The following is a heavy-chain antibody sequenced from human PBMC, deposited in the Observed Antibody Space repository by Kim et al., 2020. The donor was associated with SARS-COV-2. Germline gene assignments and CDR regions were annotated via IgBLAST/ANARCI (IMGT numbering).Heavy chain of an antibody. CDR3: AKDMYSSSSAPFDY. V-gene: IGHV3-9*01. Sequence: ADSVKGRFTISRDNAKNSLYLQMNRLRAEDTALYYCAKDMYSSSSAPFDYWGQGTLVTVSS. D-gene: IGHD6-13*01. J-gene: IGHJ4*02.